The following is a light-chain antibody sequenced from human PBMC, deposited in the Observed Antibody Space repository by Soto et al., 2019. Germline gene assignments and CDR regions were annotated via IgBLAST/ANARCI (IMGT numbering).Light chain of an antibody. J-gene: IGKJ1*01. Sequence: EIVLTQSPGTLSLSPGDRATLSCRARQSVSSSYFAWYQQRFGQAPRLLIYAASSRAAGIPDRFSGSGSGTDFTLTISRLEPEDFAVYYCQQYGSSSWTFGQGTKVEIK. CDR3: QQYGSSSWT. V-gene: IGKV3-20*01. CDR1: QSVSSSY. CDR2: AAS.